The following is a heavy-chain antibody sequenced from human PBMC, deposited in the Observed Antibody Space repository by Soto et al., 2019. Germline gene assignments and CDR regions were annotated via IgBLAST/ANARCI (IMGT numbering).Heavy chain of an antibody. V-gene: IGHV1-69*02. CDR1: GGTFSSYT. CDR3: ARGYSIAAAGTDEWYFDY. J-gene: IGHJ4*02. D-gene: IGHD6-13*01. CDR2: IIPILGIA. Sequence: QVQLVQSGAEVKKPGSSVKVSCKASGGTFSSYTISWVRQAPGQGLEWRGRIIPILGIANYGQKFQGRVTITADKSTSTAYMELSSLRSEDTAVYCCARGYSIAAAGTDEWYFDYWGQGTLVTVSS.